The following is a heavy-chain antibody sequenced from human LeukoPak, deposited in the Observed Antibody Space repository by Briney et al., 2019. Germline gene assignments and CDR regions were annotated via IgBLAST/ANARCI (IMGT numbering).Heavy chain of an antibody. D-gene: IGHD3-3*01. CDR2: ISGSGGST. Sequence: GGSLRLSCVASGFTFSTYAMSWVRQAPGKGLEWVSSISGSGGSTYYAEFVKGRSTISRDNSKNTLYLQTNSLRAEDTAVYYCVKGGQRYDFWRFDYWGQGTLVSVSS. J-gene: IGHJ4*02. CDR1: GFTFSTYA. CDR3: VKGGQRYDFWRFDY. V-gene: IGHV3-23*01.